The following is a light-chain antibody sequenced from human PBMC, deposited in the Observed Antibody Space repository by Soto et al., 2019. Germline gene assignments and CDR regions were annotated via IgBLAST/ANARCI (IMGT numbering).Light chain of an antibody. CDR1: QSTSTL. J-gene: IGKJ1*01. CDR3: QQYSTCPYA. V-gene: IGKV1-5*03. CDR2: EAS. Sequence: DIQMTQSPSTLSASVGDRVTITCRASQSTSTLLAWYQQRPGKTPKLLISEASTLESGVPSRFSGSGSGTESTLTISSLQPDDFATDYCQQYSTCPYAFGQGTKVEIK.